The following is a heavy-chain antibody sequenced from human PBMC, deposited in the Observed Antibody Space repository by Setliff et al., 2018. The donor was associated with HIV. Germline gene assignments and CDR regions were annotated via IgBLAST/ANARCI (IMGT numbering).Heavy chain of an antibody. V-gene: IGHV3-30*02. J-gene: IGHJ3*02. CDR2: IPYDGSNK. CDR1: GFTFSNYG. Sequence: GGSPRLSCAASGFTFSNYGIHWVRQAPGKGLEWVAFIPYDGSNKYYGDSVKGRFTISRDNSKNTVYLQMNSLRPEDTALYYCAKDFGYSSGWYLVSGVFDIWGQGTMVTVSS. CDR3: AKDFGYSSGWYLVSGVFDI. D-gene: IGHD6-19*01.